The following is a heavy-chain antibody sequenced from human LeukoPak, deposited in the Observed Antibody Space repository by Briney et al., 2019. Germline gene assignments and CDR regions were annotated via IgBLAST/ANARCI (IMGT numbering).Heavy chain of an antibody. Sequence: PSETLSLTCAVYGGSFSGYYWSWIRQPPGKGLEWIGEINHSGSTNYNPSLKSRVTISVDTSKNQFPLKLSSVTAADTAVYYYARGSLGGYYGSGSPRYFDYWGQGTLVTVSS. CDR3: ARGSLGGYYGSGSPRYFDY. CDR2: INHSGST. D-gene: IGHD3-10*01. J-gene: IGHJ4*02. CDR1: GGSFSGYY. V-gene: IGHV4-34*01.